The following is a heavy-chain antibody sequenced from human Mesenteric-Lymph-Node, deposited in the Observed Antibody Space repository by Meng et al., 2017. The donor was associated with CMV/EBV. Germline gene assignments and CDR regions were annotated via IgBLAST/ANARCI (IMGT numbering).Heavy chain of an antibody. V-gene: IGHV5-51*01. Sequence: GESLKISCKASGYTFTDYWIAWVRQMPGKGLEWMGIIYPGDSDTRYSPSFQGQVTISADKSITTAYLQWSSLKASDTAMYYCVRLYNWYFDVWGRGTLVTVSS. J-gene: IGHJ2*01. CDR3: VRLYNWYFDV. D-gene: IGHD1-14*01. CDR2: IYPGDSDT. CDR1: GYTFTDYW.